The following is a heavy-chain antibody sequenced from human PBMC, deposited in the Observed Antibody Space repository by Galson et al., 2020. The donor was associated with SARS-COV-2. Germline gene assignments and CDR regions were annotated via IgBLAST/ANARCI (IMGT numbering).Heavy chain of an antibody. J-gene: IGHJ5*02. CDR2: IYYSGST. D-gene: IGHD3-9*01. Sequence: SQTLSLTCTVPGGSITSSSYYWGWIRQPPGKGLEWIGSIYYSGSTYYNPSLQSRVTISVDTSKNQFSLKLSSVTAADSAVYYCARIGKTYYDILTGYYIENWFDPWGQGTLVTVSS. V-gene: IGHV4-39*01. CDR1: GGSITSSSYY. CDR3: ARIGKTYYDILTGYYIENWFDP.